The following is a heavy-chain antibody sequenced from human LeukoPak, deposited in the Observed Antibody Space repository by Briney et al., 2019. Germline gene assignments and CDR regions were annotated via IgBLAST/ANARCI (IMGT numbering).Heavy chain of an antibody. J-gene: IGHJ4*02. V-gene: IGHV4-38-2*02. CDR2: IYHSGST. D-gene: IGHD1-26*01. CDR3: ARDSDSGSYSYFDY. CDR1: GYSISSGYY. Sequence: SETLSLTCAVSGYSISSGYYWGWIRQPPGKGLEWIGSIYHSGSTYYNPSLKSRVTISVDTSKNQFSLKLSSVTAADTAVYYCARDSDSGSYSYFDYWGQGTLVTVSS.